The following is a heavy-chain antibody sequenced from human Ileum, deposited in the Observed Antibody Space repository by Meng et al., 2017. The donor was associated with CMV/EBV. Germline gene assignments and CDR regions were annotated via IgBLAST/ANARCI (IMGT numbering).Heavy chain of an antibody. V-gene: IGHV3-7*01. CDR1: GFMFSTDW. D-gene: IGHD2-2*03. CDR3: LRGNSGYGVFDY. J-gene: IGHJ4*02. CDR2: IKFDGSET. Sequence: GESLKISCAASGFMFSTDWMAWVRQAPGRGLEWVANIKFDGSETYFVESLKGRFTISRDNAKNTLYLDMNNLRAEDTAVYYCLRGNSGYGVFDYWGQGNLVTVSS.